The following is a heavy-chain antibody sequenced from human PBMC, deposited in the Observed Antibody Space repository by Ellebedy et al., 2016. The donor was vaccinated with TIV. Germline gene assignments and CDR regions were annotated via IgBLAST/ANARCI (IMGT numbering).Heavy chain of an antibody. J-gene: IGHJ6*02. V-gene: IGHV3-30*04. Sequence: GESLKISXAASGFTFSGYALHWVRQAPGKGLEWVAVISYDGINKYYAGSVKGRFTISRDNSKSTLYLQMNSLRAEDTAIYFCARTSSTSTWLLSSPPRRIFQHSGMDVWGQGTTVTVSS. CDR1: GFTFSGYA. CDR3: ARTSSTSTWLLSSPPRRIFQHSGMDV. CDR2: ISYDGINK. D-gene: IGHD2/OR15-2a*01.